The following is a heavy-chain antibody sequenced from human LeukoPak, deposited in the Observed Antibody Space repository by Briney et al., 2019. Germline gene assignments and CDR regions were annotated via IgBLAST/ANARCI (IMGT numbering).Heavy chain of an antibody. V-gene: IGHV1-8*01. J-gene: IGHJ4*02. CDR1: GYTFTSYD. CDR2: MSPNSGNT. CDR3: ARGRHIVVVTAIRSVYYFDY. D-gene: IGHD2-21*02. Sequence: ASVKVSCKASGYTFTSYDINWVRQATGQGLEWMGWMSPNSGNTGYAQKFQGRVTMTRNTSISTAYMELSSLRSEDTAVYYCARGRHIVVVTAIRSVYYFDYWGQGTLVTVSS.